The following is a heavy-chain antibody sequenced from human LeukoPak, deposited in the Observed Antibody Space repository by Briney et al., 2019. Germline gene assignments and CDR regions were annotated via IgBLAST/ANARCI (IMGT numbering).Heavy chain of an antibody. J-gene: IGHJ4*02. CDR2: IYPGDSDT. D-gene: IGHD3-9*01. Sequence: RRGESLKTSCKGSGYSFTSYWIGWVRQMPGKGLEWMGIIYPGDSDTRYSPSFQGQVTISADKSISTAYLQWSSLKASDTAMYYCARLTNDILTGYFYWGQGTLVTVSS. V-gene: IGHV5-51*01. CDR3: ARLTNDILTGYFY. CDR1: GYSFTSYW.